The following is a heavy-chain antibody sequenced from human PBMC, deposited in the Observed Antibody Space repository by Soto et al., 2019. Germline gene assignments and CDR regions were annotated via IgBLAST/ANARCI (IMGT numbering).Heavy chain of an antibody. CDR1: AFTFSSHA. CDR2: ISGSGGTT. V-gene: IGHV3-23*01. D-gene: IGHD1-26*01. J-gene: IGHJ4*02. CDR3: AKQEGRVGATGPFDY. Sequence: EVQLLESGGGLVQPGGSLRLSCAASAFTFSSHAMTWVHQAPGRGLEWVSTISGSGGTTFYADSVKGRFIISRDNSKNTLYLQTNSLKAEDTAVYYCAKQEGRVGATGPFDYWGQGTPVTVSS.